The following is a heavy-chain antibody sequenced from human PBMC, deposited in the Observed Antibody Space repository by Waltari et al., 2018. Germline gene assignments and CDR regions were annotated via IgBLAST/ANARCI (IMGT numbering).Heavy chain of an antibody. J-gene: IGHJ4*02. CDR3: ARGLRYDGIWTGRGGGFDC. CDR1: RFTFMPSW. Sequence: EVQLVESGGGLVQPGGSLRLSCVASRFTFMPSWLLWVLQGPGRGLEWVGNIKQDGGEKNYVDSVKGRFTISRDNAKNSRILQMNSPRAEDTAVYYCARGLRYDGIWTGRGGGFDCWGQGTLVTVSS. CDR2: IKQDGGEK. D-gene: IGHD3-9*01. V-gene: IGHV3-7*01.